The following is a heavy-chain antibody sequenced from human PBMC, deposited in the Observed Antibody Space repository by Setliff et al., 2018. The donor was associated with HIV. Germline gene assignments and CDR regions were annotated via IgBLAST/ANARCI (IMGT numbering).Heavy chain of an antibody. CDR2: IRYDGSNK. CDR1: GFTFISYG. J-gene: IGHJ4*02. CDR3: AKDLRGYSGYNGY. D-gene: IGHD5-12*01. Sequence: GGSLRLSCAVSGFTFISYGMYWVRQAPGKGLEWVAFIRYDGSNKYYADSVKGRFTISRDNSKNTLYLQMNSLRAEDTAVYYCAKDLRGYSGYNGYWGQGTLVTVSS. V-gene: IGHV3-30*02.